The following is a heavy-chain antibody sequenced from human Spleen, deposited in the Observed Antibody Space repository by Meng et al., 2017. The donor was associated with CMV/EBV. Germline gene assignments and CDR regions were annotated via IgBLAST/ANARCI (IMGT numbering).Heavy chain of an antibody. CDR3: AKVTQSDDFDS. V-gene: IGHV3-23*04. CDR1: GFSFSFYA. J-gene: IGHJ5*01. D-gene: IGHD2-21*02. Sequence: VLLVESGGGLVQPGGSLRLSCAASGFSFSFYAMTWVRQAPGKGLEWVSAISGSGDSTYYADSVKGRFTISRDNSKNRLYLQMNSLRAEDTAVYHCAKVTQSDDFDSWGQGTLVTVSS. CDR2: ISGSGDST.